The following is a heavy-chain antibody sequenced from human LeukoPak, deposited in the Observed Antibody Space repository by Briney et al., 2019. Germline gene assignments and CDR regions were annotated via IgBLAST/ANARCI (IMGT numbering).Heavy chain of an antibody. D-gene: IGHD2-21*02. Sequence: SVKVSCKASGGTFSSYGISWVRQAPGQGLEWMGGIIPIFGTVNYAQKFQGRVTITADKSTSTPYMELRSLRAEDTAVYYCARDPICGGDCYTTGVDAFDIWGQGTMVTVSS. CDR1: GGTFSSYG. CDR2: IIPIFGTV. J-gene: IGHJ3*02. CDR3: ARDPICGGDCYTTGVDAFDI. V-gene: IGHV1-69*06.